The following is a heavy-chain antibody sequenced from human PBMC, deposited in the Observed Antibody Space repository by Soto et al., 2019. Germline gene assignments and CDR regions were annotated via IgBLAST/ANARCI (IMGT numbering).Heavy chain of an antibody. D-gene: IGHD4-4*01. J-gene: IGHJ5*02. Sequence: ASVKVSCKASGYTFTGYYMHWVRQAPGQGLEWMGWINPNSGGTNYAQKFQGWVTMTRDTSISTAYMELSRLRSDDTAVYYCARGGGMTTVISYNWFDPWGQGTLVTVSS. V-gene: IGHV1-2*04. CDR3: ARGGGMTTVISYNWFDP. CDR1: GYTFTGYY. CDR2: INPNSGGT.